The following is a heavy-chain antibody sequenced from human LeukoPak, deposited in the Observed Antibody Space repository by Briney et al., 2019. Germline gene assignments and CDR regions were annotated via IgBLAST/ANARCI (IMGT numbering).Heavy chain of an antibody. D-gene: IGHD6-13*01. CDR1: GCTFSTNS. CDR2: ISSTSSTI. J-gene: IGHJ4*02. Sequence: GGSLRLSCASSGCTFSTNSMNWIRQAPGKGLEWVSYISSTSSTIYYADSLKGRFTISRDNAKNSLYLQMNSLRDEDTAVYYCASDAPSSSWYWDYWGQGTLVTVSS. CDR3: ASDAPSSSWYWDY. V-gene: IGHV3-48*02.